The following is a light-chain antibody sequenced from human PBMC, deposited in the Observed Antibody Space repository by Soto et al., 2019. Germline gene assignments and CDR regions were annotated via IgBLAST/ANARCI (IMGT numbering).Light chain of an antibody. CDR1: QSVSSSF. V-gene: IGKV3-20*01. CDR3: QQYGSSPRT. J-gene: IGKJ1*01. CDR2: GAS. Sequence: EIVLTQSPGSLSLSPGERVTLSWRASQSVSSSFLAWYQQKPGQAPRLLIYGASSRATGIPDRFSGSGSGTDFTLTISRLEPEDFAVYYCQQYGSSPRTFGQGTKVEIK.